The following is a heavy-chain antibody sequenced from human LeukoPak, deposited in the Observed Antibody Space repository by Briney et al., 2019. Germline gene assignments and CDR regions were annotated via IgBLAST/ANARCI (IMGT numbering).Heavy chain of an antibody. CDR2: IKQDGSEK. J-gene: IGHJ6*04. Sequence: PGGSLRLSCAASGFSFSSYAMIWVRQAPGKGLEWVANIKQDGSEKYYVDSVKGRFTISRDNAKNSLYLQMNSLRAEDTAVYYCARDLDDFWSGNPLSHEDVWGEGTTVTVSS. CDR3: ARDLDDFWSGNPLSHEDV. CDR1: GFSFSSYA. D-gene: IGHD3-3*01. V-gene: IGHV3-7*01.